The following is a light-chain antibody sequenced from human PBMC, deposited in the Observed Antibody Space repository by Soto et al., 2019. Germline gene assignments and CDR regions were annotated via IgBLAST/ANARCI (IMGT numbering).Light chain of an antibody. J-gene: IGLJ2*01. Sequence: QSALTQPASVSGSPGQSITISCTGTSNDVGGYDLVSWYQHHPGKAPKLIIYEATKRPSGVSDRFSGSKSGNTASLTISALQAEDEADYSCCSFAGGATFVFGGGTKLPVL. CDR3: CSFAGGATFV. V-gene: IGLV2-23*02. CDR2: EAT. CDR1: SNDVGGYDL.